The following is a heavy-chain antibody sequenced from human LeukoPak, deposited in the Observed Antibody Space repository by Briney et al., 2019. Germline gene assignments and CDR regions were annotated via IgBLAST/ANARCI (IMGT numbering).Heavy chain of an antibody. CDR1: GYSFTSYT. J-gene: IGHJ5*02. V-gene: IGHV1-3*03. CDR2: INTGNGNT. D-gene: IGHD3-10*01. CDR3: ARGAKFRSYGSGTYYTSLPFDP. Sequence: GASVKVSRKASGYSFTSYTMQWVRQAPGQRLEWMGWINTGNGNTKYSQEFQGRVTITRDTSASTAYMELSSLRSEDMAVYYCARGAKFRSYGSGTYYTSLPFDPWGQGTLVTVSS.